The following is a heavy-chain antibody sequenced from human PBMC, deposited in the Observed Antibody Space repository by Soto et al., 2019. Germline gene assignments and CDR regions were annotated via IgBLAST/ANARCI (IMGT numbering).Heavy chain of an antibody. J-gene: IGHJ3*02. CDR1: GFTFSSYG. CDR3: AKAYYYDSSGYPPTAFDI. Sequence: GGSLRLSCAASGFTFSSYGMHWVRQAPGKGLEWVAVISYDGSNKYYADSVKGRFTISRDNSKNTLYLQMNSLRAEDTAVYYCAKAYYYDSSGYPPTAFDIWGQGTMVTVSS. CDR2: ISYDGSNK. V-gene: IGHV3-30*18. D-gene: IGHD3-22*01.